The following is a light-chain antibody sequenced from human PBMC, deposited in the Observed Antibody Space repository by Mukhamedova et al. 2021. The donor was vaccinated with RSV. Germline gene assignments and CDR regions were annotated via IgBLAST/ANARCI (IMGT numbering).Light chain of an antibody. Sequence: WYQRRVHGKAPQLLIRSASTLQTGVSSRFSGGGSGTDFSLTVTSLQREDFALYFCQQTYTSPLSFGGGTRVEIK. CDR3: QQTYTSPLS. CDR2: SAS. J-gene: IGKJ4*01. V-gene: IGKV1-39*01.